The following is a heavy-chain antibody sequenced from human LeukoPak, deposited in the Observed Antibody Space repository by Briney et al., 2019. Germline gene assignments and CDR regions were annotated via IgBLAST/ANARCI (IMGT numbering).Heavy chain of an antibody. D-gene: IGHD5-18*01. CDR2: INPNSGGT. CDR3: ARDDYSYGYVY. V-gene: IGHV1-2*06. Sequence: ASVKVSCKASGYTFTGYYMHWVRQAPGQGLEWLGRINPNSGGTNYAQKFQGRVTMTRDTSISTAYMELSRLRSDDTAVYYCARDDYSYGYVYWGQGTLVTVSS. J-gene: IGHJ4*02. CDR1: GYTFTGYY.